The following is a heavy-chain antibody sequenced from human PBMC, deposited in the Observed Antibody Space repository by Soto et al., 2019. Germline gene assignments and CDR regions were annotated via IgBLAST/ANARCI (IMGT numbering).Heavy chain of an antibody. V-gene: IGHV5-51*01. J-gene: IGHJ5*01. Sequence: GESLKISCKGSGYTFTSYWIAWVRQMPGKGLEWMAIIYPADSDTRYSPSFQGHVTISADKSISTAYLQWSSLRASDTAIYYCARPHSTGSYDSSGPGTLPTVSS. CDR2: IYPADSDT. CDR1: GYTFTSYW. CDR3: ARPHSTGSYDS. D-gene: IGHD6-19*01.